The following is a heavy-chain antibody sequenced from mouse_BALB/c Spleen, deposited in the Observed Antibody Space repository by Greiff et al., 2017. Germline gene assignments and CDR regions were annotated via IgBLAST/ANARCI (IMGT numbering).Heavy chain of an antibody. D-gene: IGHD2-2*01. J-gene: IGHJ2*01. CDR1: GFTFSSFG. CDR2: ISSGSSTI. Sequence: DVKLVESGGGLVQPGGSRKLSCAASGFTFSSFGMHWVRQAPEKGLEWVAYISSGSSTIYYADTVKGRFTISRDNPKNTLFLQMTSLRSEDTAMYYCARGWLRIDYWGQGTTLTVSS. V-gene: IGHV5-17*02. CDR3: ARGWLRIDY.